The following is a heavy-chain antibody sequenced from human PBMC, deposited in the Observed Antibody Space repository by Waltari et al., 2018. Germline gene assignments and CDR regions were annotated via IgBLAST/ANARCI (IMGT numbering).Heavy chain of an antibody. Sequence: QVQLVQSGAEVKKPGASVKVSCKASGYTFISRAMNWRRPDPGQRLEWRGWINPGNGNAKYSQEFQGRFTMTRDTSANTAYMELSSLTLEDMAVYFCARGLGAADPTDWLDLWGQGTLVTLSS. CDR2: INPGNGNA. CDR3: ARGLGAADPTDWLDL. D-gene: IGHD6-13*01. V-gene: IGHV1-3*03. CDR1: GYTFISRA. J-gene: IGHJ5*02.